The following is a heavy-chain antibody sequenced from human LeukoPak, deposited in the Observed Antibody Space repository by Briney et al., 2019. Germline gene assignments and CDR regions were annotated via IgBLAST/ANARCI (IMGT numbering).Heavy chain of an antibody. CDR3: AREDVGTIGY. CDR1: GFTFSTYS. V-gene: IGHV3-21*01. D-gene: IGHD1-26*01. CDR2: MSSSSTDI. J-gene: IGHJ4*02. Sequence: GRSLRLSCAASGFTFSTYSMSWVRQAPGKGLEWVSSMSSSSTDIYYADSVKGRFTISRDNAKNSLYLQMNSLRAEDTAVYYCAREDVGTIGYWGQGTLVTVSS.